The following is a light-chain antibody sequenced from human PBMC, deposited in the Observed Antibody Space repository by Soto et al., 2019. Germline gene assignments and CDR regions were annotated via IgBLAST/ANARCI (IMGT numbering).Light chain of an antibody. CDR1: SSNIGSNY. Sequence: PPSASGTPGQRVTISCSGSSSNIGSNYVYWYQQLPGTAPKLLIYRNNQRPSGVPDRFSGSKSGTSASLAISGLRSEDEADYYCAAWDDRLSGYVFGTGTKVTVL. CDR2: RNN. CDR3: AAWDDRLSGYV. V-gene: IGLV1-47*01. J-gene: IGLJ1*01.